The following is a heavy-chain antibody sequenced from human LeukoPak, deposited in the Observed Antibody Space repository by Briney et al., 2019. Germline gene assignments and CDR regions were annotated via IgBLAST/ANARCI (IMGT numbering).Heavy chain of an antibody. CDR3: AMQQNSLFDY. J-gene: IGHJ4*02. V-gene: IGHV1-2*02. Sequence: GSVKVSCKASGYTFSGPYIHWVRQAPGQGLEWMGWIHPNSDVTKYAQKFQGRVTLTRDTSISTAYMELTRLTSYDAAVYYCAMQQNSLFDYWGQGTLVTVSS. CDR2: IHPNSDVT. D-gene: IGHD6-13*01. CDR1: GYTFSGPY.